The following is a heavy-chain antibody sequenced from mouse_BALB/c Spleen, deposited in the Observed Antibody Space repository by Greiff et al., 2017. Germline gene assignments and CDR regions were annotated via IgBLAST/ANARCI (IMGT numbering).Heavy chain of an antibody. CDR2: ISTYYGDA. Sequence: VQLQQSGAELVRPGVSVKISCKGSGYTFTDYAMHWVKQSHAKSLEWIGVISTYYGDASYNQKFKGKATMTVDKSSSTAYMELARLTSEDSAIYYCERVIYGNYSYYYAMDYWGQGTSVTVSS. CDR3: ERVIYGNYSYYYAMDY. CDR1: GYTFTDYA. D-gene: IGHD2-1*01. V-gene: IGHV1S137*01. J-gene: IGHJ4*01.